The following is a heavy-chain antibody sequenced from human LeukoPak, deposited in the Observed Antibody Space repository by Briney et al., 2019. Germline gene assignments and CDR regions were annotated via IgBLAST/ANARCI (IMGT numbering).Heavy chain of an antibody. J-gene: IGHJ4*02. Sequence: ASVMVSCKASGGTFSSYAISWVRQAPGQGLEWMGGIIPIFGTANYAQKFQGRVTITADESTSTAYMELSSLRSEDTAVYYCASAVGIAAAGPGYWGQGTLVTVSS. V-gene: IGHV1-69*13. CDR1: GGTFSSYA. CDR3: ASAVGIAAAGPGY. CDR2: IIPIFGTA. D-gene: IGHD6-13*01.